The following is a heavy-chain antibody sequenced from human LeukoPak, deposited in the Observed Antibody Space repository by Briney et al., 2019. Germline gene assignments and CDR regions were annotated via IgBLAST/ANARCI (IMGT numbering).Heavy chain of an antibody. CDR2: MNPNSGNT. J-gene: IGHJ6*03. D-gene: IGHD1-26*01. CDR3: ARELSGSYYYYYMDV. Sequence: ASVKVSCKASGYTFTSYDINWVRQATGQGLEWMGWMNPNSGNTGYAQKFQGRVTMTRNTSISTAYMKLSSLRSEDTAVYYCARELSGSYYYYYMDVWGKGTTVTVSS. V-gene: IGHV1-8*01. CDR1: GYTFTSYD.